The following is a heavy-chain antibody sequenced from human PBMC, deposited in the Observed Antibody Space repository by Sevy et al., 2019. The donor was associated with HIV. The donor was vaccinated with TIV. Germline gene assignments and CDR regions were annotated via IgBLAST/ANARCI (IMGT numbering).Heavy chain of an antibody. CDR1: GASINTFY. V-gene: IGHV4-59*01. CDR3: ARGQYSYGYWREFDY. CDR2: IYYSGST. D-gene: IGHD5-18*01. J-gene: IGHJ4*02. Sequence: SETLSLTCTVSGASINTFYWSWIRQPPGKGLEWIGYIYYSGSTNYNPSLHSRVTISVDTSKNQFSLKLSSVTAADSAVYHCARGQYSYGYWREFDYWGQGTLVTVSS.